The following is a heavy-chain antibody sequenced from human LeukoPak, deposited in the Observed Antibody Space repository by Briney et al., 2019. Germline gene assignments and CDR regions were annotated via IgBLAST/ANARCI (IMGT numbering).Heavy chain of an antibody. CDR2: IYYSGST. D-gene: IGHD3-3*01. J-gene: IGHJ3*02. Sequence: PSETQSLTCTVSGGSNSSYYWSWIRQPPGKGLEWIGYIYYSGSTNYNPSLKSRVTISVDTSKNQFSLKLSSVTAADTAVYYCARVGRITRNFDIWGQGTMVTVSS. V-gene: IGHV4-59*01. CDR3: ARVGRITRNFDI. CDR1: GGSNSSYY.